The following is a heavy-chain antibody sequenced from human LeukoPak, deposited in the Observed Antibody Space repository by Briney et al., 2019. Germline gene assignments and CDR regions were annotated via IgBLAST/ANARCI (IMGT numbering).Heavy chain of an antibody. Sequence: GGSLRLSCAASGFTFSSYSMNWVRQAPGKGLEWVSSISSSGSYIYYADSVKGRFTISRDNAKNSLYLQMNSLRAEDTAVYYCARDDYGDYVSGYFDYWGQGTLVTVSS. V-gene: IGHV3-21*01. CDR1: GFTFSSYS. D-gene: IGHD4-17*01. CDR2: ISSSGSYI. J-gene: IGHJ4*02. CDR3: ARDDYGDYVSGYFDY.